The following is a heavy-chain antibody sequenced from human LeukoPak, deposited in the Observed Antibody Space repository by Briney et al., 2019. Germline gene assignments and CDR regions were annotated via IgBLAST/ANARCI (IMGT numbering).Heavy chain of an antibody. CDR2: IRYDGSNK. CDR1: GFTFSSYG. CDR3: ANLQAPGGSYEEDDAFDI. D-gene: IGHD1-26*01. Sequence: GGSLRLSCAAPGFTFSSYGMHWVRQAPGKGLEWVAFIRYDGSNKYYADSVKGRFTISRDNSKNTLYLQMNSLRAEDTAVYYCANLQAPGGSYEEDDAFDIWGQGTMVTVSS. J-gene: IGHJ3*02. V-gene: IGHV3-30*02.